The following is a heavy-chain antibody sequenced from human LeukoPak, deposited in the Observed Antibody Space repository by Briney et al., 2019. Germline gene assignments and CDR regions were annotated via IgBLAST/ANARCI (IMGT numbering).Heavy chain of an antibody. Sequence: GASVKVSCKASACSSSSYYRHCGRQAPGQGLEWMGWINPNSGGTNYAQKFQGRVTMTRDTSISTAYMELSRMRSADTAVYYCARVLIRITIWGVIVKALGDYWGQGTLVTVSS. CDR1: ACSSSSYY. J-gene: IGHJ4*02. CDR3: ARVLIRITIWGVIVKALGDY. CDR2: INPNSGGT. D-gene: IGHD3-16*02. V-gene: IGHV1-2*02.